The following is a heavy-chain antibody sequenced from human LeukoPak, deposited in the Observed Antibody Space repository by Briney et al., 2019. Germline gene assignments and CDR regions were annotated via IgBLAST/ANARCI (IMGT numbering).Heavy chain of an antibody. J-gene: IGHJ4*02. CDR1: GFSFSSHA. CDR2: ISYDGSNK. D-gene: IGHD3-22*01. CDR3: ARDRGNYYDSSGLDY. Sequence: GGSLRLSCAASGFSFSSHAMHWVRQAPGKGLEWVAVISYDGSNKYYADSVKGRFTISRDNSKNTLYLQMNSLRAEDTAVYYCARDRGNYYDSSGLDYWGQGTLVTVSS. V-gene: IGHV3-30-3*01.